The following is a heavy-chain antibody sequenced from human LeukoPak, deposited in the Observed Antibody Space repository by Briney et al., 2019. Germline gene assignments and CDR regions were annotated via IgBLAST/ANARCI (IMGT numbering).Heavy chain of an antibody. CDR2: MNPNSGNT. CDR3: ARRSFDWLLSGWFDP. D-gene: IGHD3-9*01. Sequence: ASVKVSLKASVYTFTSYDINWVRQAGGQGLEGMGWMNPNSGNTGYAHKFQGRVTMTSTTSITTAYMELSSLRSEDTAVYYCARRSFDWLLSGWFDPWGQGTLVTVSS. CDR1: VYTFTSYD. J-gene: IGHJ5*02. V-gene: IGHV1-8*01.